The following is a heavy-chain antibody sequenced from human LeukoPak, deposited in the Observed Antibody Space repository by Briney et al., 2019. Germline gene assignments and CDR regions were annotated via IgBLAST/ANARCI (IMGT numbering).Heavy chain of an antibody. CDR3: ATDRGDSGSYSKFQV. V-gene: IGHV4-39*02. D-gene: IGHD1-26*01. J-gene: IGHJ1*01. Sequence: PSETLSLTCTVSGGSISSSSYYWGWIRQPPGKGLEWIGSIYYSGSTYYNPSLKSRVTISVDTSKNQFSLTLTSVTAADTAVYYCATDRGDSGSYSKFQVWGQGTLVTVSS. CDR2: IYYSGST. CDR1: GGSISSSSYY.